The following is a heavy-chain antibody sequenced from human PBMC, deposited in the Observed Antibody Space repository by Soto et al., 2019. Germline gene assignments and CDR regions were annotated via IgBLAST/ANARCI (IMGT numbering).Heavy chain of an antibody. J-gene: IGHJ4*02. D-gene: IGHD6-6*01. Sequence: QVQLVESGGGVVQPGRSLRLSCAASGFTFSSYGMHWVRQAPGKGLEWVAVIWYDGSNKYYADSVKGRFTISRDNSKNTLYLQMNSLRAEDTAVYYCARDLGSSSSLYFDYWGQGTLVTVSS. CDR1: GFTFSSYG. V-gene: IGHV3-33*01. CDR3: ARDLGSSSSLYFDY. CDR2: IWYDGSNK.